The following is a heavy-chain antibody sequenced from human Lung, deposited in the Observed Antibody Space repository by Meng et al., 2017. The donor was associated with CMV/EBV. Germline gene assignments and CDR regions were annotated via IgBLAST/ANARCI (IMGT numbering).Heavy chain of an antibody. CDR2: INSNSGIT. Sequence: SVXVSXXASGYTFTEYYIHWVRQAPGLGLEWMGWINSNSGITKYAQKFQGRVTMTRDTSINTAYMDLSGLRTDDTAVFYCARTLYVVPADVELDYWGQGTLVTVSS. V-gene: IGHV1-2*02. D-gene: IGHD2-2*01. CDR1: GYTFTEYY. CDR3: ARTLYVVPADVELDY. J-gene: IGHJ4*02.